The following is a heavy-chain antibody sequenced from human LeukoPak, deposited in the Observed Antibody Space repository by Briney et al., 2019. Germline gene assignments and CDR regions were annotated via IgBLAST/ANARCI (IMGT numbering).Heavy chain of an antibody. CDR2: INHSGST. CDR3: ARGLGIAAAGGDY. D-gene: IGHD6-13*01. V-gene: IGHV4-34*01. CDR1: GGSFSGYY. Sequence: PSETLSLTCAVYGGSFSGYYWSWIRQPPGKGLEWIGEINHSGSTNYNPSLKSRVTISVDTSKNQFSLKLSSVTAADTAVYYCARGLGIAAAGGDYWGQGTLVTVSS. J-gene: IGHJ4*02.